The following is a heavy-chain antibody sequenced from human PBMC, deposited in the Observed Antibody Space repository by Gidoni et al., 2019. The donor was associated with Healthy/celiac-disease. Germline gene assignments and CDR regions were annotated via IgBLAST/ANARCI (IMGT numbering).Heavy chain of an antibody. CDR2: T. CDR3: ARVGYYDYVWGSYDPTNFDY. D-gene: IGHD3-16*01. Sequence: TNYAQKLQGRVTMTTDTSTSTAYMELRSLRSDDTAVYYCARVGYYDYVWGSYDPTNFDYWGQGTLVTVSS. J-gene: IGHJ4*02. V-gene: IGHV1-18*01.